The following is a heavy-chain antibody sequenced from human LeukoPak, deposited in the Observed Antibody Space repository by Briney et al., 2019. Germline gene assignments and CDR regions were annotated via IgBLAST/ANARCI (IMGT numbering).Heavy chain of an antibody. J-gene: IGHJ4*02. V-gene: IGHV1-18*01. CDR3: ARDRTIAAAGTGGGY. D-gene: IGHD6-13*01. Sequence: ASVKVSCKASGYTFTSYGISWVRQAPGQGLEWMGWISAYNGNTNYAQKLQGRVTMTTDTSTSTAYMELRSLRSDDTAVYYCARDRTIAAAGTGGGYWGQGTLVTVSS. CDR2: ISAYNGNT. CDR1: GYTFTSYG.